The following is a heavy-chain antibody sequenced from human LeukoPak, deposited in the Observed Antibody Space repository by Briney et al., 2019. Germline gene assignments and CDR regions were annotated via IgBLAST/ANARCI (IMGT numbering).Heavy chain of an antibody. Sequence: GGSLRLSCAASGFTFSSYSMNWVRQAPGKGLEWVSYISSSSSTIYYADSVKGRFTISRDNAKNSLYLQMNSLRAEDTAMYYCARAAMVRGVSYYYYGMDVWGQGTTVTVSS. CDR2: ISSSSSTI. J-gene: IGHJ6*02. D-gene: IGHD3-10*01. CDR1: GFTFSSYS. V-gene: IGHV3-48*01. CDR3: ARAAMVRGVSYYYYGMDV.